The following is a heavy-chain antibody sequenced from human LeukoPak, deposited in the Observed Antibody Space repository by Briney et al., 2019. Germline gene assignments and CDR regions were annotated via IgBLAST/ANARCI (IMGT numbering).Heavy chain of an antibody. CDR1: GGSISSYY. D-gene: IGHD3-16*01. CDR3: ARLEGGPQGWFDP. V-gene: IGHV4-59*08. CDR2: IYYSGST. J-gene: IGHJ5*02. Sequence: SEPLSLTCTVSGGSISSYYWSWIRQPPGKGLEWIGYIYYSGSTNYNPSLKSRVTISVDTSKNQFSLKLSSVTAADTAVYYSARLEGGPQGWFDPWGQGTLVTVSS.